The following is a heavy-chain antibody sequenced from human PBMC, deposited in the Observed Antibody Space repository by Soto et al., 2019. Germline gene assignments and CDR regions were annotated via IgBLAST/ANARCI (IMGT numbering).Heavy chain of an antibody. Sequence: PSETLSLTCTVSGGSIGGSNYFWGWIRQSPGTGLEWLGAIYSSGSTYYNPSLKSRITMPLDTSKNQFSLKVGSVTAADTAVYYCASSSLYGMDVWGQGTTVTVSS. J-gene: IGHJ6*02. CDR2: IYSSGST. CDR1: GGSIGGSNYF. CDR3: ASSSLYGMDV. V-gene: IGHV4-39*01.